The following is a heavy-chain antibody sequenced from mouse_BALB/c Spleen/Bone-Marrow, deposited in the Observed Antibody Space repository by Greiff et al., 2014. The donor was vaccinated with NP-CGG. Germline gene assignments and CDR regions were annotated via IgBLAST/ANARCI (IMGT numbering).Heavy chain of an antibody. CDR2: ISSGSSTI. CDR1: GFTFSGFG. V-gene: IGHV5-17*02. CDR3: TRGGNWEDFDY. J-gene: IGHJ2*01. D-gene: IGHD4-1*01. Sequence: EVMLVESGGGLVQPGGSRKLSCAASGFTFSGFGMHWVRQAPEKGLEWVAYISSGSSTIFYADTVKGRFTISRDNPKNTLFLQMTSLRSEDTAMYYCTRGGNWEDFDYWGQGTTLTVSP.